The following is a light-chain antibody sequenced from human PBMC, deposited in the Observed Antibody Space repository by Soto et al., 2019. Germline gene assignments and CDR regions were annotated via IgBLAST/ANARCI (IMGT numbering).Light chain of an antibody. V-gene: IGLV2-14*01. Sequence: QSALTQPPSVSGSPGQSIAISCTGTSSDVGAYKYVSWYQQHPGKAPKLMIYDVSNRPSGVSNRFSGSKSDNTASLTISGLQAEDEADYYCSSYTSSSTYVFGSGTKLTVL. CDR2: DVS. J-gene: IGLJ1*01. CDR1: SSDVGAYKY. CDR3: SSYTSSSTYV.